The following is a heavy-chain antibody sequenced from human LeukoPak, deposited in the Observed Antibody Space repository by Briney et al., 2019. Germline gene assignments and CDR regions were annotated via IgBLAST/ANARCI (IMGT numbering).Heavy chain of an antibody. CDR1: GYTFTSYD. J-gene: IGHJ4*02. D-gene: IGHD2-2*01. Sequence: ASVTVSCKASGYTFTSYDINWVRQATGQGLEWMGWMNPNSGNTGYAQKFQGRVTMTRNTSISTAYMELSSLRSEDTAVYYSARSLGVVPAAIDYWGQRTRVSVSS. CDR2: MNPNSGNT. V-gene: IGHV1-8*01. CDR3: ARSLGVVPAAIDY.